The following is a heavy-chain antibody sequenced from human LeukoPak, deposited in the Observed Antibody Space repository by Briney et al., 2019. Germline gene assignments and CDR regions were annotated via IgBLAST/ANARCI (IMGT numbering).Heavy chain of an antibody. D-gene: IGHD3-22*01. CDR1: GFTFSSYE. V-gene: IGHV3-48*03. J-gene: IGHJ3*02. Sequence: GGSLRLSCAASGFTFSSYEMNWVRQAPGKGLEWVSYTSSSGSTIYYADSVKGRFTISRDNAKNSLYLQMNSLRAEDTAVYYCARDRFFLGYYDSSGSLDAFDIWGQGTMVTVSS. CDR3: ARDRFFLGYYDSSGSLDAFDI. CDR2: TSSSGSTI.